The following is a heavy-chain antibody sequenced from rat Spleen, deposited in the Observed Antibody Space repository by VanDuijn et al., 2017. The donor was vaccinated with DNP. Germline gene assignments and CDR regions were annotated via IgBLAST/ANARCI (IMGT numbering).Heavy chain of an antibody. Sequence: QVQLKESGPGLVQPSQTLSLTCTVSGFSLTSNSVHWVRQPPGKGLEWMGGIWGDGTTDYNPPLKSRLSINRDPSKSQVFLKMNSLQTDDTAIYFCTYNNYYWGQGVMVTVSS. V-gene: IGHV2-1*01. CDR2: IWGDGTT. D-gene: IGHD1-10*01. CDR3: TYNNYY. CDR1: GFSLTSNS. J-gene: IGHJ2*01.